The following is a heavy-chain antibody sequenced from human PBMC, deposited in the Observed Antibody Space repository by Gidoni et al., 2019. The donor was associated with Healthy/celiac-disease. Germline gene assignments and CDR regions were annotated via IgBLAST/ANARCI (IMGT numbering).Heavy chain of an antibody. CDR1: GYTFTSYY. V-gene: IGHV1-46*01. D-gene: IGHD5-12*01. J-gene: IGHJ5*02. CDR3: ARNRFSGVPTGNWFDP. Sequence: QVQLVQSGAEVKKPGASVKVSCKASGYTFTSYYMHWVRQAPGQGLEWMGIINPSGGSTSYAQKFQGRVTMTRDTSTSTVYMELSSLRSEDTAVYYCARNRFSGVPTGNWFDPWGQGTLVAVSS. CDR2: INPSGGST.